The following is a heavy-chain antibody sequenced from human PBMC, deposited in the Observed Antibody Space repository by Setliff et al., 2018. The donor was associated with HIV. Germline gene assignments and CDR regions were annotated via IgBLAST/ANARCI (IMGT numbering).Heavy chain of an antibody. CDR3: ALLEVPLIVGTPPPI. D-gene: IGHD1-26*01. J-gene: IGHJ4*02. CDR1: NGSFSAYY. Sequence: SETLSLTCAVYNGSFSAYYWAWIRQPSGKGLEWIGEINHGGSATYNPSLTGRVGISVDTSKNQFSLKMIAVTAADAAVYYCALLEVPLIVGTPPPIWGQGTLVTVPQ. CDR2: INHGGSA. V-gene: IGHV4-34*01.